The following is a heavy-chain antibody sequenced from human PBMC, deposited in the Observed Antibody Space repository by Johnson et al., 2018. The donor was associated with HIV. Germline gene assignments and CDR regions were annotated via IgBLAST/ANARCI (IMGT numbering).Heavy chain of an antibody. Sequence: QMQLVESGGVVVQPGGSLRLSCAASGFTFSNYAMHWVRQAPGKGLEWVAVISYDGSNKYCADSVKGRFTISRDNSKNTMYLQMNSLRAEDTAVYYCASSSPRDAVDIWGQGTMVTVSS. CDR3: ASSSPRDAVDI. CDR2: ISYDGSNK. CDR1: GFTFSNYA. J-gene: IGHJ3*02. V-gene: IGHV3-30*14.